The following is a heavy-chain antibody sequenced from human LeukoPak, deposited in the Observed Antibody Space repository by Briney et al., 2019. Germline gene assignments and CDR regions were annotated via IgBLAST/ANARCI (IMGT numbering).Heavy chain of an antibody. CDR2: ISGSGGST. D-gene: IGHD2-2*01. CDR1: GFTFSSFW. J-gene: IGHJ3*02. Sequence: GGSLRLSCAASGFTFSSFWMHWVRQVPGKGLEWVSAISGSGGSTYYADSVKGRFTISRDNSKNTLYLQMNSLIAEDTAVYYCAKAQQGAVVPAAPGAFDIWGQGTMVTVSS. CDR3: AKAQQGAVVPAAPGAFDI. V-gene: IGHV3-23*01.